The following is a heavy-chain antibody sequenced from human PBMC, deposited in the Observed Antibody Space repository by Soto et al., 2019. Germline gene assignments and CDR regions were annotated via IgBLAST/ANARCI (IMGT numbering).Heavy chain of an antibody. CDR1: GFTFSSYG. V-gene: IGHV3-33*06. CDR2: ISDDGSST. CDR3: AKAQFLGDYDGKGFDY. Sequence: PGGSLRLSCAASGFTFSSYGMHWVRQAPGKGLEWVAAISDDGSSTYYADSVKGRSTISRDNSKNTLYLQMNSLRAEDTAVYYCAKAQFLGDYDGKGFDYWGQGTLVTVSS. D-gene: IGHD3-22*01. J-gene: IGHJ4*02.